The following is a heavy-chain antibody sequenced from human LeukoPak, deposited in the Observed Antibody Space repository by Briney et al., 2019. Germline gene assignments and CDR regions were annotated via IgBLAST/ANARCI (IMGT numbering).Heavy chain of an antibody. CDR2: ISSSGSTI. Sequence: GGSLRLSCAASGFTFSDYYMSWIRQAPGKGLEWVSYISSSGSTIYYADSVKGRFTISRDNAKNSLYLQMNSLRAEDTAVYYCAGDFKTLYYFDYWGQGTLVTVSS. CDR1: GFTFSDYY. CDR3: AGDFKTLYYFDY. V-gene: IGHV3-11*01. J-gene: IGHJ4*02.